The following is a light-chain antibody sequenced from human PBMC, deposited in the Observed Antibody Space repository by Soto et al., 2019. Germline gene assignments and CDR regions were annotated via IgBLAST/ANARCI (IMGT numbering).Light chain of an antibody. J-gene: IGLJ3*02. V-gene: IGLV2-14*01. CDR2: EVS. Sequence: QSALTQPASVSGSPGQLITISCTGTSSDVGGYNYVSWYQQHPGKAPKLMIYEVSNRPSGVSNRFSGSKSGNTASLTISGLQAEDEADYYCSSYTSSSPKVFGGGTKVTVL. CDR3: SSYTSSSPKV. CDR1: SSDVGGYNY.